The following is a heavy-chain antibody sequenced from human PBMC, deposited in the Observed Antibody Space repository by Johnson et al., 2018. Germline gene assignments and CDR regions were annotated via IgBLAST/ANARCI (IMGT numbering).Heavy chain of an antibody. CDR2: ISYDAVNI. D-gene: IGHD3-22*01. CDR3: ARGPLPVTMIVDAFDL. J-gene: IGHJ3*01. Sequence: QVQLVESGGGGVQPGRSLRVSCAASGFTFSNFAMHWVRQAPGKGLEWVAVISYDAVNIYYADSVKGRFTIPRDNFRNTLYFQVSSLTTDDTAMYYCARGPLPVTMIVDAFDLWGQGTMVTVSS. CDR1: GFTFSNFA. V-gene: IGHV3-30*14.